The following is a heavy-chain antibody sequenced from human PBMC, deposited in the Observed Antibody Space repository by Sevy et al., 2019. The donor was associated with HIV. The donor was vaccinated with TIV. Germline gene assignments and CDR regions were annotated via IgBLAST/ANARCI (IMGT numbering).Heavy chain of an antibody. V-gene: IGHV1-69*13. CDR2: IIPIFGTA. Sequence: ASVKVSCKASGGTFSSYAISWVRQAPGQGLEWMGGIIPIFGTANYAQKFQGRVTITADESTSTAYMELSSLRSEDTAVYYCARDHSSSSTGANFDYRGQGTLVTVSS. J-gene: IGHJ4*02. CDR3: ARDHSSSSTGANFDY. D-gene: IGHD6-13*01. CDR1: GGTFSSYA.